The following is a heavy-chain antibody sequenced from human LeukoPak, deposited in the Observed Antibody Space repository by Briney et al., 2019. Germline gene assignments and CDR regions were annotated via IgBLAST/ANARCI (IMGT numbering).Heavy chain of an antibody. Sequence: GGSLRLSCAASGFTFSDYYMSWIRQAPGKGLEWVSYISSSGSIIYYADSVKGRFTISRDNAKNSLYLQMNSLRAEDTAVYYCARDFVVVPAAVDYWGQGTLVTVSS. CDR1: GFTFSDYY. D-gene: IGHD2-2*01. J-gene: IGHJ4*02. CDR2: ISSSGSII. V-gene: IGHV3-11*01. CDR3: ARDFVVVPAAVDY.